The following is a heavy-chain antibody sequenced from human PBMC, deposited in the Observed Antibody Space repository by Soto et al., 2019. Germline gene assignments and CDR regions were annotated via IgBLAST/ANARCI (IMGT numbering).Heavy chain of an antibody. Sequence: PGGSLRLSCAASGLTVSSSYMSWVRQAPGKGLEWVSSISSSSSYIYYADSVKGRFTISRDNAKNSLYLQMNSLRAEDTAVYYCASIWFGENYYYYGMDVWGQGTTVTVSS. D-gene: IGHD3-10*01. CDR2: ISSSSSYI. V-gene: IGHV3-21*01. CDR1: GLTVSSSY. CDR3: ASIWFGENYYYYGMDV. J-gene: IGHJ6*02.